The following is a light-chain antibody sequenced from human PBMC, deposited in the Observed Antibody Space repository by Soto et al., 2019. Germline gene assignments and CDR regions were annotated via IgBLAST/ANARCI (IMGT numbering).Light chain of an antibody. CDR1: QSVTYN. V-gene: IGKV3-15*01. J-gene: IGKJ4*01. Sequence: EIVMTQSPATLSVSPGETATLSCRASQSVTYNLAWYQQKPGQGPRLLIYGAFTRATGIPARFSGSGSGTEFTLTISSLQSEDFAVYYCQQYKNWPPLPFGGGNKVEIK. CDR2: GAF. CDR3: QQYKNWPPLP.